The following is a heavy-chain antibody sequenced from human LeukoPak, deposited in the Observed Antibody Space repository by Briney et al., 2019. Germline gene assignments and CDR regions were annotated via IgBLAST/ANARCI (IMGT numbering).Heavy chain of an antibody. D-gene: IGHD3-9*01. Sequence: PGGSLRLSCAASGFTFSSYGMHWVHQAPGKGLEWVAVIWYDGSNKYYADSVKGRFTISRDNSKNTLYLQMNSLRAEDTAVYYCARDQDILTGMGYWGQGTLVTVSS. CDR3: ARDQDILTGMGY. CDR1: GFTFSSYG. CDR2: IWYDGSNK. J-gene: IGHJ4*02. V-gene: IGHV3-33*01.